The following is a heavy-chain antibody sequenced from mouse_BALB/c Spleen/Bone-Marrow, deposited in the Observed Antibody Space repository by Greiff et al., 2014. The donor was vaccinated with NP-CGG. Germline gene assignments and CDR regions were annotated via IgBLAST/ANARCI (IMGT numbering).Heavy chain of an antibody. Sequence: EVKVVESGGGLVQPGGSRKLSCAASGFTFSSFGMHWVRQAPEKGLEWVACISSGSSPIFYADTVKGRFTISRDNPKNTLFLQMTSLRSKDTAIYYCTRGGNWDDFDYWGQGTTLTVSS. D-gene: IGHD4-1*01. V-gene: IGHV5-17*02. CDR2: ISSGSSPI. J-gene: IGHJ2*01. CDR3: TRGGNWDDFDY. CDR1: GFTFSSFG.